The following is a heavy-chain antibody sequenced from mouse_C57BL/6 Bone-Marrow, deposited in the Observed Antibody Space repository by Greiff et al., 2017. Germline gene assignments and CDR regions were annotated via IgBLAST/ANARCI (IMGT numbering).Heavy chain of an antibody. V-gene: IGHV7-1*01. CDR2: SRNKANDYTT. CDR1: GFTFSDFY. Sequence: EVHLVESGGGLVQSGRSLRLSCATSGFTFSDFYMEWVRQAPGKGLEWIAASRNKANDYTTEYSASVKGRFIVSRDTSQSILYLQMNALRAEDTAIYYCARDACPGCWYFDVWGTGTTVTVSS. CDR3: ARDACPGCWYFDV. J-gene: IGHJ1*03.